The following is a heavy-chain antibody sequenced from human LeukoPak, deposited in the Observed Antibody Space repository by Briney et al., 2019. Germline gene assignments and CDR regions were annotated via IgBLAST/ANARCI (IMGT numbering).Heavy chain of an antibody. CDR1: GFTFSDFY. CDR2: ITSAGRAI. CDR3: ASDIVATSGDF. D-gene: IGHD5-12*01. Sequence: GGSLRLSCAASGFTFSDFYMSWIRQAPGKGLEWVSYITSAGRAIYYADSVQGRLTISRDSARNSLYLQMNGLRAEDTAVYYCASDIVATSGDFWGQGTLVTVPS. V-gene: IGHV3-11*01. J-gene: IGHJ4*02.